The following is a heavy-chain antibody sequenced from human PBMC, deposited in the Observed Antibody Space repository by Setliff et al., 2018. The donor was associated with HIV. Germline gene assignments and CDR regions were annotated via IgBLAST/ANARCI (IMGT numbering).Heavy chain of an antibody. CDR3: ARAPYVSGSFGWFDP. J-gene: IGHJ5*02. CDR2: IHYTGTT. CDR1: GGSISSSSYY. Sequence: SETLSLTCTVSGGSISSSSYYWNWFRQYPGKGLEWIGYIHYTGTTNQNPSLRSLITISLDTSKNQFSLKLTSVTAADTAVYYRARAPYVSGSFGWFDPWGQGTLVTVSS. V-gene: IGHV4-31*01. D-gene: IGHD3-10*01.